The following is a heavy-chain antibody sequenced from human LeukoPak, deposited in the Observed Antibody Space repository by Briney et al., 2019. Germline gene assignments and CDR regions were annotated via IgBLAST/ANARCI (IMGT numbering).Heavy chain of an antibody. J-gene: IGHJ5*02. CDR1: GGSISSGDYY. CDR2: IYYSGSP. V-gene: IGHV4-30-4*01. D-gene: IGHD4-23*01. Sequence: SETLSLTCTVSGGSISSGDYYWSRIRQPPGKGLEWLGYIYYSGSPYYNPSLKSRVTISVDTSKNQFSLKLSSVTAADTAVYYCARDYGGRWFDPWGQGTLVTVSS. CDR3: ARDYGGRWFDP.